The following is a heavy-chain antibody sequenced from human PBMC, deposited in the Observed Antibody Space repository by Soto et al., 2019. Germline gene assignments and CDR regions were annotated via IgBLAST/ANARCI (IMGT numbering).Heavy chain of an antibody. CDR1: GGSISSSSYY. V-gene: IGHV4-39*02. CDR2: IYYSGST. J-gene: IGHJ6*02. Sequence: ASETPSLTCTVSGGSISSSSYYWGWIRQPPGKGLEWIGSIYYSGSTYYNPSLKSRVTISVDTSKNQFSLKLSSVTAADTAVYYCARERYFDWSDYYYYGMDVWGQGTTVNVS. D-gene: IGHD3-9*01. CDR3: ARERYFDWSDYYYYGMDV.